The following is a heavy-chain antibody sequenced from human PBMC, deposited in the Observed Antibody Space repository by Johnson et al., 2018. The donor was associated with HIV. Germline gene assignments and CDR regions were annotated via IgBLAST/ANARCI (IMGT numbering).Heavy chain of an antibody. J-gene: IGHJ3*02. CDR1: GFTVSSNY. CDR2: INWNGGST. V-gene: IGHV3-20*04. Sequence: VQLVESGGGLIQPWGSLRLSCAASGFTVSSNYMSWVRQAPGKGLEWVSGINWNGGSTGYADSVKGRFTISRDNAKNSLYLQMNSLRAEDTALYYCARDFVAFGECTAFDIWGQGTMVAVSS. D-gene: IGHD2-8*01. CDR3: ARDFVAFGECTAFDI.